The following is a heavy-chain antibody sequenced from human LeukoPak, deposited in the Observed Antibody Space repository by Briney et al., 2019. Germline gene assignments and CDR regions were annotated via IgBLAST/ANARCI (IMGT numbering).Heavy chain of an antibody. Sequence: PGRSLRLSCAASGFSFSSYSMNWVRQAPGKGLEWVSSISSSSSYIYYTDSVKGRFTISRDNAKNSLYLQMNSLRAEDTAVYYCARDTTYGSGTYSFDYWGQGTLVTVSS. D-gene: IGHD3-10*01. CDR3: ARDTTYGSGTYSFDY. CDR1: GFSFSSYS. CDR2: ISSSSSYI. V-gene: IGHV3-21*01. J-gene: IGHJ4*02.